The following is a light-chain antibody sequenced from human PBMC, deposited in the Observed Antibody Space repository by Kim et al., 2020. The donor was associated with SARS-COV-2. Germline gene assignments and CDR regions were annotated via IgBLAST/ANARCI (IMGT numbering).Light chain of an antibody. J-gene: IGKJ5*01. CDR2: GAS. CDR1: QDIRND. CDR3: LQHNTYPIT. V-gene: IGKV1-17*01. Sequence: GDRVTITCRARQDIRNDLGWYQQKPGRAPKRLIDGASSLQSGVPSRFSGSGSGTESTLTISSLQPEDVATYFCLQHNTYPITFGQGTRLEIK.